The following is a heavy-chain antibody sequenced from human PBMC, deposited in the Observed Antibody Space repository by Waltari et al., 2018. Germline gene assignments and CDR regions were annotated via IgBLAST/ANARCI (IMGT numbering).Heavy chain of an antibody. D-gene: IGHD2-15*01. CDR2: FEPEDGET. CDR3: ATAEGAIAVFDY. V-gene: IGHV1-24*01. CDR1: GYTSTDFS. J-gene: IGHJ4*02. Sequence: QVQLVQSGAKVKKPGASVKVSCKVSGYTSTDFSMHWVRQAPGKGLEWMGGFEPEDGETIYAQKFQGRVTMTEDTSTDTAYMELSSLRSEDTAVYYCATAEGAIAVFDYWGQGTLVTVSS.